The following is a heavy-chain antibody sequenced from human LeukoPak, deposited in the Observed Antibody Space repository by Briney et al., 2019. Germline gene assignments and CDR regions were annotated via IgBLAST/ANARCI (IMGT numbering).Heavy chain of an antibody. V-gene: IGHV3-23*01. Sequence: GGSLRLSCAASGFTFSSYAMSWVRQAPGKGLEWVSAISGSGGSTYYADSVKGRFTISRDNSKNTLYLQMNSLRAEYTAVYYCAKGHYDFWSGLAYFDYWGQGTLVTVSS. CDR2: ISGSGGST. D-gene: IGHD3-3*01. CDR1: GFTFSSYA. J-gene: IGHJ4*02. CDR3: AKGHYDFWSGLAYFDY.